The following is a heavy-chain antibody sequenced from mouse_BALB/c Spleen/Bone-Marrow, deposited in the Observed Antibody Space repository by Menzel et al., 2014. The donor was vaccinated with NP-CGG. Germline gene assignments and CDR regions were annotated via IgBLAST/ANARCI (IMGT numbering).Heavy chain of an antibody. CDR2: ISSASSTI. CDR3: TRGGNWDDLDY. CDR1: GFTFSSFG. V-gene: IGHV5-17*02. J-gene: IGHJ2*01. D-gene: IGHD4-1*01. Sequence: DVMLVESGGGLVQPGGSRQLSCAASGFTFSSFGMHWARQAPEKGLEWVAYISSASSTIFYADPVKGRFTASRDNPKNTLFLQMTSLRAEDTAMYYCTRGGNWDDLDYWGQGTTRTVSS.